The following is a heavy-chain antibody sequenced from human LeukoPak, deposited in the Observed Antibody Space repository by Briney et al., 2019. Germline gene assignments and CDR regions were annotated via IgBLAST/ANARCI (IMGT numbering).Heavy chain of an antibody. CDR2: IYYSGST. CDR1: GGSFSGYY. J-gene: IGHJ5*02. D-gene: IGHD2-2*01. V-gene: IGHV4-59*08. Sequence: SETLSLTCAVYGGSFSGYYWSWIRQPPGKGLEWIGYIYYSGSTNYNPSLKSRVTISVDTSKNQFSLKLSSVTAADTAVYYCARQRLGYCSSTSCYFKAFDPWGQGTLVTVSS. CDR3: ARQRLGYCSSTSCYFKAFDP.